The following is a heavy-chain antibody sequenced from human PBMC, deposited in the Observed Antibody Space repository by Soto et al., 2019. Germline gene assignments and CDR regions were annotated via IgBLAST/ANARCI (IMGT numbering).Heavy chain of an antibody. CDR1: GFTFSTYS. V-gene: IGHV3-48*01. D-gene: IGHD6-13*01. J-gene: IGHJ4*02. Sequence: EVQLVESGGGLVQPGGSLRLSCAASGFTFSTYSMNWVRQAPGKGLEWVSYISSSSSTIYYADSVKGRFTISRDNAKNSLYRQRNSLRAEDTAVYYCARERKSSRWFTGDYDYWGQGTLVTVSS. CDR3: ARERKSSRWFTGDYDY. CDR2: ISSSSSTI.